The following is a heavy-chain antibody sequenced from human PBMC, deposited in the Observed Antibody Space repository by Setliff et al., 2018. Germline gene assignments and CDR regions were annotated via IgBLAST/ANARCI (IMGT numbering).Heavy chain of an antibody. J-gene: IGHJ4*02. Sequence: PSETLSLTCTVSGGSISSGSYYWGWIRQPPRKGLEWIGSIHYTGDPYYNPSLKSLVTMSVDTSRNQLSLKLTSVTAADTAVYYCARHVKVATEYFDCWGQGTLVTVSS. D-gene: IGHD5-12*01. CDR1: GGSISSGSYY. V-gene: IGHV4-39*01. CDR2: IHYTGDP. CDR3: ARHVKVATEYFDC.